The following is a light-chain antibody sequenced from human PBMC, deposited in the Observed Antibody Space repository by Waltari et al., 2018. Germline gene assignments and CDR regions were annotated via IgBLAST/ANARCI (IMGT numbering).Light chain of an antibody. J-gene: IGLJ2*01. V-gene: IGLV4-69*01. CDR1: SGHSNYA. CDR3: QTWAV. CDR2: LNSDGRH. Sequence: QLVLTQSPSASASLGASVKLTCSLSSGHSNYAIAWHQQQQEKGPRSLMKLNSDGRHSRGDGNPDRFSGCSSGAERYLTLSSLQSEDVCDYNCQTWAVFGGGNKLTDL.